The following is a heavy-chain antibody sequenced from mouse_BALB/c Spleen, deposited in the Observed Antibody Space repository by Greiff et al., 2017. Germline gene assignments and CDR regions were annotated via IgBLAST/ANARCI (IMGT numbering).Heavy chain of an antibody. V-gene: IGHV1-69*01. Sequence: VQLQQPGAELVMPGASVKMSCKASGYTFTDYWMHWVKQRPGQGLEWIGAIDTSDSYTSYNQKFKGKATLTVDESSSTAYMQLSSLTSEDSAVYYCARITTVVATDDYWGQGTTLTVSS. CDR1: GYTFTDYW. J-gene: IGHJ2*01. D-gene: IGHD1-1*01. CDR3: ARITTVVATDDY. CDR2: IDTSDSYT.